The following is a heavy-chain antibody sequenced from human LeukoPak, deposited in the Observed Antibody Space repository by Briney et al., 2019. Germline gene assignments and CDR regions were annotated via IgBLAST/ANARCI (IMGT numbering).Heavy chain of an antibody. CDR3: AGDPNDELYYYDSSGY. V-gene: IGHV3-48*01. D-gene: IGHD3-22*01. CDR1: GFTFSSYS. Sequence: GGSLRLSCAASGFTFSSYSMNWVRQAPGKGLEWVSYISSSSTIYYADSVKGRFTISRDNAKNSLYLQMNSLRAEDTAVYYCAGDPNDELYYYDSSGYWGQGTLVTVSS. J-gene: IGHJ4*02. CDR2: ISSSSTI.